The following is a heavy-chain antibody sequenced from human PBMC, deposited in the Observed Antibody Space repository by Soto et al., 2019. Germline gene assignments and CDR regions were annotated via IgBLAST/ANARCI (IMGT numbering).Heavy chain of an antibody. CDR3: AKAIPHELFDY. Sequence: PGGSLRLSCAASGFTFSSYGMHWVRQAPGKGLEWVAVISYDGSNKYYADSVKGRFTISRDNSKNTLYLQMNSLRAEDTAVYYCAKAIPHELFDYWGQGTLVTVSS. V-gene: IGHV3-30*18. D-gene: IGHD1-7*01. CDR2: ISYDGSNK. J-gene: IGHJ4*02. CDR1: GFTFSSYG.